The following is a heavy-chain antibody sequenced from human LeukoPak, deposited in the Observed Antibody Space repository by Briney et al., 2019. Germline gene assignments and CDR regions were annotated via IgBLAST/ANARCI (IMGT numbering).Heavy chain of an antibody. CDR2: VSSDGGST. V-gene: IGHV3-64D*09. Sequence: GGSLRLSCSASGFTFSNFPMHWVRQAPGKGLEYVSAVSSDGGSTYYADSVRGRFTISRDNSKNTLSLQMGSLRAEDTAVYYCAAGYSSGWVNWFDPWGQGTLVTVSS. CDR3: AAGYSSGWVNWFDP. CDR1: GFTFSNFP. D-gene: IGHD6-19*01. J-gene: IGHJ5*02.